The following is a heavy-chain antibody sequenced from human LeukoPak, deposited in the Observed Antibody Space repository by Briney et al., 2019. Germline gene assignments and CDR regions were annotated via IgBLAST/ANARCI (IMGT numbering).Heavy chain of an antibody. CDR2: IRSDGSNK. CDR1: GFSFSSYG. J-gene: IGHJ5*02. V-gene: IGHV3-30*02. D-gene: IGHD3-10*01. CDR3: ARGASGIGGIRFDP. Sequence: GGSLRLSCAASGFSFSSYGMHWVRQAPGKGLEWVAFIRSDGSNKYYADSVKGRFTISRDNAKNSLYLQMNSLRAEDTAVYYCARGASGIGGIRFDPWGQGTLVTVSS.